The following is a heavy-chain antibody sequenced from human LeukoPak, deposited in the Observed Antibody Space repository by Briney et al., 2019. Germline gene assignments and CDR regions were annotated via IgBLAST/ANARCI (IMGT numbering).Heavy chain of an antibody. V-gene: IGHV3-21*01. CDR3: ATYQGGELAFDY. D-gene: IGHD1-26*01. Sequence: GGSLRLSCAASGFTFSSYSMNWVRQAPGKGLEWVSSISSSSSYIYYADSVKGRFTISRDNAKNSLYLQMNSLRAEDTAVYYCATYQGGELAFDYWGQGTLVTVSS. J-gene: IGHJ4*02. CDR1: GFTFSSYS. CDR2: ISSSSSYI.